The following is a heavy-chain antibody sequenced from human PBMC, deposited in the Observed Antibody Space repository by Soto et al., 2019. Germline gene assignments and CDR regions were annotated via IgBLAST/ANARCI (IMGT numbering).Heavy chain of an antibody. J-gene: IGHJ3*02. CDR1: GFTFSSYA. CDR2: ISGSGGST. Sequence: EVQLLESGGGLVQPGGSLRLSCAASGFTFSSYAMSWVRQAPGKGLEWVSAISGSGGSTYYADSVKGRFTISRDNSKNTLYLQMISLRAEDTAVYHCAYNYYDSSGYYRSDAFDIWGQGTMVTVSS. D-gene: IGHD3-22*01. V-gene: IGHV3-23*01. CDR3: AYNYYDSSGYYRSDAFDI.